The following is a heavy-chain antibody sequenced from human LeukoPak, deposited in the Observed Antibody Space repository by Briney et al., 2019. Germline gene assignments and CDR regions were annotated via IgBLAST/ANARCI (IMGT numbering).Heavy chain of an antibody. V-gene: IGHV4-34*01. J-gene: IGHJ4*02. CDR2: INHSGST. D-gene: IGHD3-10*01. CDR3: ARQRVRGVIIGYFDY. Sequence: SETLSLTCAVYGGSFSGYYWSWIRQPPGKGLGWIGEINHSGSTNYNPSLKSRVTISADTSKNQFSLKLSSVTAADTAVYYCARQRVRGVIIGYFDYWGQGTLVTVSS. CDR1: GGSFSGYY.